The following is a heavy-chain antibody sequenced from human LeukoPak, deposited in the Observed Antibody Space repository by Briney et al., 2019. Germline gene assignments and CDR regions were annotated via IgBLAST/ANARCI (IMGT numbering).Heavy chain of an antibody. CDR1: GGSISSGSYY. CDR3: ARGFYSWNGEYFDY. CDR2: FYTGGST. J-gene: IGHJ4*02. V-gene: IGHV4-61*02. Sequence: SQTLSLTCTVSGGSISSGSYYWSWIRQPAGKGLEWIGRFYTGGSTNYNPSLKSRVTISVDTSKNQFSLKLSSVTAADTAVYYCARGFYSWNGEYFDYWGQGTLVTVSS. D-gene: IGHD1-1*01.